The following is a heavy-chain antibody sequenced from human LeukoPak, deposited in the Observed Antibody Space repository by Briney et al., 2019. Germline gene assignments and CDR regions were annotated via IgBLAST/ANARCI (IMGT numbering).Heavy chain of an antibody. Sequence: ASVKVSCKASGYTFTSYGISWVRQAPGQGVEGMGGISAYNGNTKYAQKLQGRVTMNKETYKNRDYMEVRRQTSDDTAVYYCARTVQTLWRAGDYWGQGTLVTVSS. D-gene: IGHD3-16*01. CDR1: GYTFTSYG. CDR3: ARTVQTLWRAGDY. CDR2: ISAYNGNT. J-gene: IGHJ4*02. V-gene: IGHV1-18*01.